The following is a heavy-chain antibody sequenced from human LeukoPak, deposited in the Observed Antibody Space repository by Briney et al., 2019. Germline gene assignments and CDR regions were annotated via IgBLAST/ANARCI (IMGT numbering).Heavy chain of an antibody. Sequence: SETLSLTCTVSGYSISSGYYWGWIRQPPGKGLEWIGSINHSGSTNYNPSLKSRVTISVDTSRNQFSLKLSSVTAADTAVYYCARARTVLTYSSSWYYHTGTIRPDYFDYWGQGTLVTVSS. CDR3: ARARTVLTYSSSWYYHTGTIRPDYFDY. J-gene: IGHJ4*02. D-gene: IGHD6-13*01. CDR2: INHSGST. V-gene: IGHV4-38-2*02. CDR1: GYSISSGYY.